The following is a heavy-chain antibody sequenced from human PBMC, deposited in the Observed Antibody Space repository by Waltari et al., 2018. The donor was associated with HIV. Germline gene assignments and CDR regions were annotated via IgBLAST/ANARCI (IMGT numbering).Heavy chain of an antibody. D-gene: IGHD6-6*01. CDR3: AKVPQYISSSIYYYGMDV. V-gene: IGHV3-23*01. Sequence: GSLRLSCAASGFTFSTNALSWVRQAPGKGLEWVSSISGSGSSTYYADSIEGRFTISRDNSKNTLYLQMNSLRAEDTAAYYCAKVPQYISSSIYYYGMDVWGQGTTVTVSS. CDR1: GFTFSTNA. J-gene: IGHJ6*02. CDR2: ISGSGSST.